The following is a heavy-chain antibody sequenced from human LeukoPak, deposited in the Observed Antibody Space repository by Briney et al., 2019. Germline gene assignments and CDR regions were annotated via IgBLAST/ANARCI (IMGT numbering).Heavy chain of an antibody. CDR1: GGSVSCGSYY. V-gene: IGHV4-61*01. D-gene: IGHD6-19*01. Sequence: SETLSLTCTVSGGSVSCGSYYWSWIRQPPGKGLEWIRYIYYSGSTNYNPSFKSRVTISVDTSKNQFSLKLSSVTAADTAVYYCARGLYLVAGTGDAFDIWGQGTMVTVSS. J-gene: IGHJ3*02. CDR2: IYYSGST. CDR3: ARGLYLVAGTGDAFDI.